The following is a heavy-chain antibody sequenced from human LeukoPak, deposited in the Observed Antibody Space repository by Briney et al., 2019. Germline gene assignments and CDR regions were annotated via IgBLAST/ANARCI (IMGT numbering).Heavy chain of an antibody. D-gene: IGHD3-22*01. CDR3: ARVYYYDSSGYYYVPGSDY. CDR2: INGDGRNI. CDR1: GFTFSSYW. V-gene: IGHV3-74*01. J-gene: IGHJ4*02. Sequence: GGSLRLSCVASGFTFSSYWMHWVRQDPRKGLVWVSRINGDGRNINYADSVRGRFTISRDNAKNSLYLQMNSLRAEDTAVYYCARVYYYDSSGYYYVPGSDYWGQGTLVTVSS.